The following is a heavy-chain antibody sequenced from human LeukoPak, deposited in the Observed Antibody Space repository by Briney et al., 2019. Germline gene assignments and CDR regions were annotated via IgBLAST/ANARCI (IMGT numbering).Heavy chain of an antibody. CDR1: GFTFSSYA. D-gene: IGHD3-22*01. J-gene: IGHJ4*02. V-gene: IGHV3-23*01. CDR2: ASGSGGST. CDR3: VRSAFHAGSGNYYDY. Sequence: PGGSLRLSCAASGFTFSSYAMSWVRQAPGKGLEWVSSASGSGGSTYYADSVKGRFTISRDNSKNTLYLQMNSLRVEDTAVYYCVRSAFHAGSGNYYDYWGQGTLVTVSS.